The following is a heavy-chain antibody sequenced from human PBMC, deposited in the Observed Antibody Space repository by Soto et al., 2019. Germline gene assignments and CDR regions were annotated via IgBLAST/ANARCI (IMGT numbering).Heavy chain of an antibody. CDR3: ARDTRYYDSSGYYRTLDY. J-gene: IGHJ4*02. CDR2: IWYDGSNK. D-gene: IGHD3-22*01. Sequence: PGGSLRLSCAASGFTFSSYGMHWVRQAPGKGLEWVAVIWYDGSNKYYADSVKGRFTISRDNSKNTLYLQMNSLRAEDTAVYYCARDTRYYDSSGYYRTLDYWGQGTLVTVSS. CDR1: GFTFSSYG. V-gene: IGHV3-33*08.